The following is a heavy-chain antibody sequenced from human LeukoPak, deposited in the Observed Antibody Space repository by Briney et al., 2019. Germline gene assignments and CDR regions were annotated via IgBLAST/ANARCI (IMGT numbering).Heavy chain of an antibody. D-gene: IGHD3-22*01. V-gene: IGHV4-38-2*02. J-gene: IGHJ3*02. CDR1: TYSISSAYY. CDR3: ARDSSGYFAPHKAFDI. CDR2: IYHSGST. Sequence: PSETLSLTCSVSTYSISSAYYWGWIRQPPGKGLQWIGSIYHSGSTSYNPSLKSRVTISVDTSKNQFSLKLSSVTAADTAVYYCARDSSGYFAPHKAFDIWGQGTMVTVSS.